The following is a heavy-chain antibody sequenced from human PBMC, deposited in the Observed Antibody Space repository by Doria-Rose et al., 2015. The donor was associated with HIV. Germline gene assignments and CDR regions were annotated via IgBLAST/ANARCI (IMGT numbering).Heavy chain of an antibody. J-gene: IGHJ4*02. D-gene: IGHD1-20*01. CDR2: INPSDGTA. CDR1: GYPLSSFY. CDR3: AREGISGSADY. Sequence: VQSGAEVRSPGASVKPSCKAFGYPLSSFYIHWVRQAAGQGLEWMGIINPSDGTATYGQRFQGRVTLTSDTSTGTVYMDLSSLRSDDTGVYYCAREGISGSADYWGQGTPVTVSP. V-gene: IGHV1-46*01.